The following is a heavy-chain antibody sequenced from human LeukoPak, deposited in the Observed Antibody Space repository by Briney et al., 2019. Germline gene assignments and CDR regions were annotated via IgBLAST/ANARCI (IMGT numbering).Heavy chain of an antibody. CDR2: VYTSGTT. V-gene: IGHV4-61*02. J-gene: IGHJ4*02. Sequence: PSQTLSLTCTVSSASISSGSLYWNWIRQPAGKGLEWIGRVYTSGTTNYNPSLKSRVTISVDTSKNHFSLKLSSVTAADTAVYYCARSPDYDSTGYDCWGQGTLVTVSS. CDR3: ARSPDYDSTGYDC. CDR1: SASISSGSLY. D-gene: IGHD3-22*01.